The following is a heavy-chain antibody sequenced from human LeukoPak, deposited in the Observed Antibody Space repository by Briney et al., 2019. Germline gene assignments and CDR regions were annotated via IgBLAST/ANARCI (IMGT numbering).Heavy chain of an antibody. Sequence: SETLSLTCTVSGGSISSSSYYWGWIRQPPGKGLEWIGSIYYSGSTYYNPSLKSRVTISVDTSKNQFSLKLSSVTAADTAVYYCARHTPGSSGWSSWFDPWGQGTLVTVSS. CDR2: IYYSGST. J-gene: IGHJ5*02. CDR1: GGSISSSSYY. CDR3: ARHTPGSSGWSSWFDP. V-gene: IGHV4-39*01. D-gene: IGHD6-19*01.